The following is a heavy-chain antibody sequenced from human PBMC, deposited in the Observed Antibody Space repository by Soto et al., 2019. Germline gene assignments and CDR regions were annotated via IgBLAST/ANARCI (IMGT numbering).Heavy chain of an antibody. V-gene: IGHV4-30-4*01. CDR1: GGSISSGDYY. Sequence: SETLSLTCTVSGGSISSGDYYWSWIRQPPGKGLEWIGYIYYSGSTYYNPSLKSRVTISVDTSKNQFSLKLSSVTAADTAVYYCARALGCSGGSCYSGVLWFDPWGQGTLVTVSS. J-gene: IGHJ5*02. CDR2: IYYSGST. CDR3: ARALGCSGGSCYSGVLWFDP. D-gene: IGHD2-15*01.